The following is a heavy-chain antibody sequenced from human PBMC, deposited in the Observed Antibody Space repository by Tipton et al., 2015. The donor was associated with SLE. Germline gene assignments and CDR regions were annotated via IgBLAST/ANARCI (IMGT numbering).Heavy chain of an antibody. CDR2: VYDIEFT. CDR1: GASISSYY. D-gene: IGHD6-6*01. J-gene: IGHJ6*03. V-gene: IGHV4-59*01. Sequence: TLSLTCTVSGASISSYYWSWIRQPPGKGLEWIGYVYDIEFTNYNPSLKSRVTISLDTSKNQFSLKLSSVTAADTAVYYCARAGGIAARSYYYYYYMDVWGKGTTVTVSS. CDR3: ARAGGIAARSYYYYYYMDV.